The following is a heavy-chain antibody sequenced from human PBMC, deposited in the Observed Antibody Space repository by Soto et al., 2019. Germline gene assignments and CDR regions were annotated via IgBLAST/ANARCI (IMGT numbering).Heavy chain of an antibody. V-gene: IGHV4-4*02. Sequence: SETLALTCAVYGASIASDHWCTWIRQPPGKGLEWIAEVRHTGSTEYSPSLRSRVTISVDKSKNQISLKVSSVTAADTAVYYCTRRPYRSTSGGIDYWGQGTLVTVS. D-gene: IGHD2-15*01. CDR1: GASIASDHW. CDR3: TRRPYRSTSGGIDY. J-gene: IGHJ4*02. CDR2: VRHTGST.